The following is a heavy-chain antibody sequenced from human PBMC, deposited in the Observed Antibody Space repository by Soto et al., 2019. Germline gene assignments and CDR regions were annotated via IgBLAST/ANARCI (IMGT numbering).Heavy chain of an antibody. Sequence: SETLSRTCAVYGGSFSGYYCSWLRQPPGKDLEWIGEINHSGSTNYNPSLKSRVTISVDTSKNQFSLKLSSVTAADTAVYYCARGLGYCSSTSCPVWFDPWGQGTLVTVSS. CDR3: ARGLGYCSSTSCPVWFDP. J-gene: IGHJ5*02. CDR2: INHSGST. V-gene: IGHV4-34*01. CDR1: GGSFSGYY. D-gene: IGHD2-2*01.